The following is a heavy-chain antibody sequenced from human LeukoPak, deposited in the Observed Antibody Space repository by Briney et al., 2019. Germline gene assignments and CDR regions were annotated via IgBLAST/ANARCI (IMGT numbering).Heavy chain of an antibody. CDR1: GYTFTSYD. J-gene: IGHJ4*02. CDR3: ARSSWSSSWCDY. D-gene: IGHD6-13*01. V-gene: IGHV1-8*01. Sequence: GASVKVSCKASGYTFTSYDTNWVRQATGQGLEWMGWMNPNSGNTGYAQKFQGRVTMTRNTSISTAYMELSSLRSEDTAVYYCARSSWSSSWCDYWGQGTLVTVSS. CDR2: MNPNSGNT.